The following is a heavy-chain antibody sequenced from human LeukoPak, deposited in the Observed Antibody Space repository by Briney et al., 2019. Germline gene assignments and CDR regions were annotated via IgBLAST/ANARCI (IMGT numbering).Heavy chain of an antibody. CDR3: ARDLNTAMLSLDL. V-gene: IGHV1-69*04. Sequence: GAPVKASLTSSGGSFSSYAISLVRQAPGQGLEWMGRIIPILGIANYAQKFQGRVTITADKSTSTAYMELSSLRSDDTAVYYCARDLNTAMLSLDLWGRGNLVPGSS. D-gene: IGHD5-18*01. CDR2: IIPILGIA. CDR1: GGSFSSYA. J-gene: IGHJ2*01.